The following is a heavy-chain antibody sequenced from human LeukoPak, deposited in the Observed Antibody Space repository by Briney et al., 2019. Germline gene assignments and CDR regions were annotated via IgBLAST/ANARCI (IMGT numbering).Heavy chain of an antibody. CDR2: IYYSGST. V-gene: IGHV4-59*12. Sequence: SETLSLTCTVSGGSISSYYWSWIRQPPGKGLEWIGYIYYSGSTNYNPSLKSRVTISVDTSKNQFSLKLSSVTAADTAVYYCAREICSGGSCPFDYWGQGTLVTVSS. CDR3: AREICSGGSCPFDY. D-gene: IGHD2-15*01. CDR1: GGSISSYY. J-gene: IGHJ4*02.